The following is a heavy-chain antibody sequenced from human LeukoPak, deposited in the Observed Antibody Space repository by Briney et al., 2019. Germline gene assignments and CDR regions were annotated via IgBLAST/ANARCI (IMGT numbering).Heavy chain of an antibody. CDR2: IYHSGST. CDR3: AKMVSPRYFDY. D-gene: IGHD2-8*01. CDR1: GGSISSGGYS. J-gene: IGHJ4*02. Sequence: SQTLSLTCAVSGGSISSGGYSWSWLRQPPGKGLEWIVYIYHSGSTYYNPSLKSRVTISVDRSKNQFSLKLSSVAAADTAVYYCAKMVSPRYFDYWGQGTLVTVSS. V-gene: IGHV4-30-2*01.